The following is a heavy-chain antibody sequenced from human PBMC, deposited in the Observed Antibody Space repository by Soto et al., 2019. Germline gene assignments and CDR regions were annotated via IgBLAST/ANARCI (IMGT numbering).Heavy chain of an antibody. CDR2: IYHSGSA. V-gene: IGHV4-30-2*01. CDR3: ARGMVKGNYFDY. J-gene: IGHJ4*01. CDR1: SASISSGAYS. D-gene: IGHD2-15*01. Sequence: PSETLSLTCDVSSASISSGAYSWSWIRQPPGKGLEWIGYIYHSGSAYYTPSLKSRVTMSMDRSKDQLSLKLSSVTAAATAVYFCARGMVKGNYFDYWAQGTLVTVSS.